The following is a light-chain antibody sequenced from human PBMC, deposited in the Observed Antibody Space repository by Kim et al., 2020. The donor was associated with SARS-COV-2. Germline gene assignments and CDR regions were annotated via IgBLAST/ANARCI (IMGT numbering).Light chain of an antibody. CDR3: GTWDSSLSAVV. V-gene: IGLV1-51*01. CDR1: SSNIGNNY. J-gene: IGLJ2*01. CDR2: DNN. Sequence: GQKVTISSSGSSSNIGNNYVSWYQQLPGTAPKLLIYDNNKRPSGIPDRFSGPKSGTSATLGITGLQTGDEADYYCGTWDSSLSAVVFGGGTQLTVL.